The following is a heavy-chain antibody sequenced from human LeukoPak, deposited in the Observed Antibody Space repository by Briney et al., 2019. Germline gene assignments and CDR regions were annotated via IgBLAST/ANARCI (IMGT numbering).Heavy chain of an antibody. CDR3: AKDRQHYDILTGYLISGILDY. V-gene: IGHV3-7*03. CDR1: GFTFSSYW. CDR2: IYEDGSEK. J-gene: IGHJ4*02. D-gene: IGHD3-9*01. Sequence: SGGSLRLSFAASGFTFSSYWMSWVRQVPGKGLEWVANIYEDGSEKYYVDSVKGRFTISRDNAKNSLYLQMNSLRAEDTAVYYCAKDRQHYDILTGYLISGILDYWGQGTLVTVSS.